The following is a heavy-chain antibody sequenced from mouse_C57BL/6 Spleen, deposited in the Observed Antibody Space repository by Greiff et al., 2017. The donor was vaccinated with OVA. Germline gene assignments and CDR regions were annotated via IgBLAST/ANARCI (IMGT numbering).Heavy chain of an antibody. CDR3: TRTTVLDY. CDR1: GYTFTDYE. J-gene: IGHJ2*01. CDR2: IDPETGGT. V-gene: IGHV1-15*01. Sequence: VQRVESGAELVRPGASVTLSCKASGYTFTDYEMHWVKQTPVHGLEWIGAIDPETGGTAYNQKFKGKAILTADKSSSTAYMELRSLTSEDSAVYYCTRTTVLDYWGQGTTLTVSS. D-gene: IGHD1-1*01.